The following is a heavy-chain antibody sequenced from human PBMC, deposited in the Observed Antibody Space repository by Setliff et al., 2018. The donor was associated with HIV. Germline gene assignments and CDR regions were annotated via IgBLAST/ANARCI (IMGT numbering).Heavy chain of an antibody. CDR2: IIPMYGVA. V-gene: IGHV1-69*05. CDR1: GGTFSSYV. Sequence: SVKVSCKASGGTFSSYVISWVRQAPGQGPEWMGGIIPMYGVANYAQKFQGRVTITTAESTSTAYMELSSLRSEDTAVYYCALPYCGGGNCWSSASLPPAGWFDPWGQGTLVTVSS. D-gene: IGHD2-15*01. CDR3: ALPYCGGGNCWSSASLPPAGWFDP. J-gene: IGHJ5*02.